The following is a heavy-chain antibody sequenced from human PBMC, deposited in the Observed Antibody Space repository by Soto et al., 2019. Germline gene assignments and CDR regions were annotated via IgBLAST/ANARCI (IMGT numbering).Heavy chain of an antibody. D-gene: IGHD6-6*01. CDR2: ILYDGTIE. CDR3: AREASVAALNWFDP. V-gene: IGHV3-30-3*01. J-gene: IGHJ5*02. Sequence: RLSCAASGFTFSQYALNWVRPSPGKGLEWVAVILYDGTIEHYADSVKGRSTVSRDNSKNTVYLQMDSLTPEDTSVYYCAREASVAALNWFDPWGQCTLVTVAS. CDR1: GFTFSQYA.